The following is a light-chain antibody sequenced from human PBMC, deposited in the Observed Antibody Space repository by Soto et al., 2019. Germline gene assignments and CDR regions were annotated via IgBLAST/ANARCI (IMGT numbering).Light chain of an antibody. V-gene: IGKV1-27*01. Sequence: DIQVTQSPSSLSASVGGRVTITCRARQDISGHLAWYQQKPGKVPKLLIYEASTLQSRVPSRFSASGSGTDFTLTISSLQPEDVATDYCQKYNGTPRTFGQGTKVELK. CDR3: QKYNGTPRT. J-gene: IGKJ1*01. CDR2: EAS. CDR1: QDISGH.